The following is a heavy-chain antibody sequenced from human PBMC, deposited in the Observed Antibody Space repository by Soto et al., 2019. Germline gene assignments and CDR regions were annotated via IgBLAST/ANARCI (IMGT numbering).Heavy chain of an antibody. J-gene: IGHJ6*03. V-gene: IGHV1-3*01. CDR2: INAGNGNT. CDR1: GYTFTSYA. Sequence: ASVKVSCKASGYTFTSYAMHWVRQAPGQRLEWMGWINAGNGNTKYSQKFQGRVTITRDTSASTAYMELSSLRSEDTAVYYCARVFFCSGIPGPYMDVCGKGTPVTVSS. D-gene: IGHD3-3*01. CDR3: ARVFFCSGIPGPYMDV.